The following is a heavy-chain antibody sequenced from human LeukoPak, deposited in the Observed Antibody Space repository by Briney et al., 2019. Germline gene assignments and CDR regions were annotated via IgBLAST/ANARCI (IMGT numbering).Heavy chain of an antibody. D-gene: IGHD1-26*01. Sequence: SETLSLTCTVSGGSISSYYWSWIRQPAGKGLEWIGRIYTSGSTNYNPSLKSRVTMSVDTSKNQFSPKLSSVTAADTAVYYCARDSGGSYSVEYYFDYWGQGTLVTVSS. CDR2: IYTSGST. CDR1: GGSISSYY. V-gene: IGHV4-4*07. J-gene: IGHJ4*02. CDR3: ARDSGGSYSVEYYFDY.